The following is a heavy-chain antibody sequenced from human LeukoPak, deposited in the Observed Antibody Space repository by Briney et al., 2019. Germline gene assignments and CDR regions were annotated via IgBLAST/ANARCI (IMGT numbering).Heavy chain of an antibody. CDR2: IRGSGGST. V-gene: IGHV3-23*01. CDR1: GFIFSSYS. D-gene: IGHD2-15*01. Sequence: GGSLRLSCAASGFIFSSYSMSWVRQAPGKGLEWVSAIRGSGGSTYYADSVKGRFTISRDNSKNMLYLQMNSLRAEDTAVYYCAKDYRSGGTKLTYFDFWGQGTLVTV. CDR3: AKDYRSGGTKLTYFDF. J-gene: IGHJ4*02.